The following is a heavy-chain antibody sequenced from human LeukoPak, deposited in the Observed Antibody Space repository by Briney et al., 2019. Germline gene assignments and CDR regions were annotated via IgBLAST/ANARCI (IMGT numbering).Heavy chain of an antibody. CDR1: GFAFNTYT. D-gene: IGHD7-27*01. CDR2: INTKSKTI. CDR3: VRDRNWGFDY. V-gene: IGHV3-48*01. J-gene: IGHJ4*02. Sequence: GGSLRLSCAASGFAFNTYTMNWVRQAPGKGLEWLSFINTKSKTIYYAGSVKGRFTISRDNAKNSLYLQMNSLRAEDTALDYCVRDRNWGFDYWGQGTLVTVSS.